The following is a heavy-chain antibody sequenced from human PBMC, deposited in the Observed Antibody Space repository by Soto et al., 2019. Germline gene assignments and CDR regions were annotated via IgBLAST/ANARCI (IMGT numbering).Heavy chain of an antibody. CDR2: MVGDGSSS. J-gene: IGHJ4*02. D-gene: IGHD1-26*01. V-gene: IGHV3-23*01. CDR1: GFIFRTYA. Sequence: EVQLLESGGGLAQPGGSLRLSCAASGFIFRTYAMNWVRQAPGKGLEWVSVMVGDGSSSDYADSVRGRFTISRDNSKNTLYLQMNSLRVEDTAVYYCAKDLRPDGRYDLDYWGLGTLVTVSS. CDR3: AKDLRPDGRYDLDY.